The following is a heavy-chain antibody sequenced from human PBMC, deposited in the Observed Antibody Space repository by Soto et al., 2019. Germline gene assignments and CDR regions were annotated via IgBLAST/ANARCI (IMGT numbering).Heavy chain of an antibody. CDR2: ISGSGGDT. J-gene: IGHJ4*02. CDR3: AKHDFWTLYNTGPDS. V-gene: IGHV3-23*01. D-gene: IGHD3-3*01. Sequence: EVQLLESGGGLVQPGGSLRLSCSASGFTFTSYAMSWVRQAPGKGLQWVSGISGSGGDTKSADSVKGRFTISRDNFKNILYLQMNSLRAEDTAVYYCAKHDFWTLYNTGPDSWGQGTLVTVSS. CDR1: GFTFTSYA.